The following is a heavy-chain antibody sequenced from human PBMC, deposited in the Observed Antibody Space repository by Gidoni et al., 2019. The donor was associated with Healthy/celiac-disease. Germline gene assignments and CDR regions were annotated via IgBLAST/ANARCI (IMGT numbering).Heavy chain of an antibody. D-gene: IGHD1-26*01. Sequence: QLQLQESGPGLVKPSETLSLTCTVSGASISSSSYYWGWIRQPPGKGLEWIGSIYYSGSTYYNPSLKSRVTISVDTSKNQFSLKLSSVTAADTAVYYCARQTPVWWGHYWGQGTLVTVSS. CDR1: GASISSSSYY. CDR2: IYYSGST. CDR3: ARQTPVWWGHY. J-gene: IGHJ4*02. V-gene: IGHV4-39*01.